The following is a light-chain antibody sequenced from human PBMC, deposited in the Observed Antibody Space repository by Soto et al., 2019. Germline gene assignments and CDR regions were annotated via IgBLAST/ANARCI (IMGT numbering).Light chain of an antibody. Sequence: IRLTQFAASLSASPGDRVTITCRASQGISSYLAWYQQKPGKAPKLLIYAASTLQSGVPSRFSGSGSGTDFTLTISCLQSEDFATYYCQQYYSYPQTFGQGSKV. CDR2: AAS. CDR3: QQYYSYPQT. CDR1: QGISSY. J-gene: IGKJ1*01. V-gene: IGKV1-8*01.